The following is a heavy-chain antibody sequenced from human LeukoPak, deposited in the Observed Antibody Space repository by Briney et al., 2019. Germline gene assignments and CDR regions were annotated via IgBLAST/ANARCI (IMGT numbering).Heavy chain of an antibody. D-gene: IGHD2-2*01. CDR2: INSDGNST. CDR3: ARRRYCSSTNCYGDWFDP. Sequence: GGSLRLSCAASGFTFSNHWMHWVRQAPGKGLVWVSRINSDGNSTSYAYSVKGRFTISRDNAKNTLYLQMNSLRAEDTAVYYCARRRYCSSTNCYGDWFDPWGQGTLVTVSS. CDR1: GFTFSNHW. V-gene: IGHV3-74*01. J-gene: IGHJ5*02.